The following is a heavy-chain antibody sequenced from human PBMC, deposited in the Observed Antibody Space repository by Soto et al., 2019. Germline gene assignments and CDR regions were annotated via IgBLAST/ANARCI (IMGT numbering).Heavy chain of an antibody. CDR1: GFTFSSYS. V-gene: IGHV3-48*01. J-gene: IGHJ5*02. D-gene: IGHD6-13*01. CDR2: ISSSSSTI. Sequence: EVQLVESGGGLVQPGGSLRLSCAASGFTFSSYSMNWVRQAPGKGLEWVSCISSSSSTIYYADSVKGRFTISRDNAKNSLYLQMNSLRAEDTDVYYCARHPERIAEIGWFDPWGQGTLVTVSS. CDR3: ARHPERIAEIGWFDP.